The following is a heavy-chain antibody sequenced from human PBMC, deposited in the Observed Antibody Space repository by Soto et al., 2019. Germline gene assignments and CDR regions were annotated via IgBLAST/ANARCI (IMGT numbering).Heavy chain of an antibody. CDR3: ARERLGLDY. CDR2: ISYDGSNK. J-gene: IGHJ4*02. V-gene: IGHV3-30-3*01. D-gene: IGHD3-16*01. CDR1: GFTFSSYA. Sequence: QVQLVESGGGVVQPGRSLRPSCAASGFTFSSYAMHWVRQAPCKGLEWVAVISYDGSNKYYADSVKGRFTISRDNSKNTLYLQMNSLRAEDTAVYYCARERLGLDYWGQGTLVTVSS.